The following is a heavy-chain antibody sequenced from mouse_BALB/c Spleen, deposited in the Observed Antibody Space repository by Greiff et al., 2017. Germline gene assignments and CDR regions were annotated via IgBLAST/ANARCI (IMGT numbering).Heavy chain of an antibody. D-gene: IGHD1-1*01. Sequence: QVQLKESGPGLVQPSQSLSITCTVSGFSLTSYGVHWVRQSPGKGLEWLGVIWSGGSTDYNAAFISRLSISKDNSKSQVFFKMNSLQADDTAIYYCARNYGSSGAWFAYWGQGTLVTVSA. V-gene: IGHV2-4-1*01. J-gene: IGHJ3*01. CDR2: IWSGGST. CDR1: GFSLTSYG. CDR3: ARNYGSSGAWFAY.